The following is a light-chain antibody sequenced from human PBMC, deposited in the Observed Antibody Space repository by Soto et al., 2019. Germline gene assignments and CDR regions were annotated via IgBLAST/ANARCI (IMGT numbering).Light chain of an antibody. Sequence: QSVLTQPASVSGSPGQSITISCTGTSSDAGTYNLVSWYQQHPGKAPKLIIYEDSRRPSGVSNRFSGSKSGNTASLTISGLQAEDEADYYCCSIVRSDTLSVFGIGTKLTVL. CDR1: SSDAGTYNL. V-gene: IGLV2-23*01. CDR2: EDS. J-gene: IGLJ1*01. CDR3: CSIVRSDTLSV.